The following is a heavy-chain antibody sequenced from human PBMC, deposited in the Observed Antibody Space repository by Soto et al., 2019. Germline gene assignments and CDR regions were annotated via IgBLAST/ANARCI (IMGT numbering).Heavy chain of an antibody. D-gene: IGHD3-10*01. CDR1: GGSISSGGYY. J-gene: IGHJ6*02. Sequence: SETLSLTCTVSGGSISSGGYYWSWIRQHPGKGLEWIGYIYYSGSTYYNPSLKSRVTISVDTSKNQFSLKLSSVTAADTAVYYCAREEVRGEYYYGMDVWGQGTTVTVSS. CDR3: AREEVRGEYYYGMDV. V-gene: IGHV4-31*03. CDR2: IYYSGST.